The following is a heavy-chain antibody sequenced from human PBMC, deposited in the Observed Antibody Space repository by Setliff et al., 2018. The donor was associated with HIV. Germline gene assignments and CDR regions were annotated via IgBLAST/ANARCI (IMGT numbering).Heavy chain of an antibody. V-gene: IGHV2-5*01. CDR2: IYWNDDK. D-gene: IGHD3-22*01. J-gene: IGHJ4*02. Sequence: SGPTLVNPTQTLTLTCTFPGSSLSTSGVCVLWIRQPPGKALEWLALIYWNDDKRYSQSLKSRLTITKDTSRNQMGLTMTNKHPVDTATNYCAHRLSYYDTRGYYPYYLRYWGQGTRGAVGS. CDR3: AHRLSYYDTRGYYPYYLRY. CDR1: GSSLSTSGVC.